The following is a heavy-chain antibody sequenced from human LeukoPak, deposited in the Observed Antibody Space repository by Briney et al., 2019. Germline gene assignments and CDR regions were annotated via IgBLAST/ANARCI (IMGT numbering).Heavy chain of an antibody. Sequence: SETLCLTCTVSGGSISSYFWNWIRQPPGKGLEWIGYIYYSGTTKYNPSLKSRVTISVDTSKNQFSLKLSSVTAADTAVYYCARSYFDPASVGYWGQGILVTVSS. J-gene: IGHJ4*02. D-gene: IGHD3-9*01. CDR1: GGSISSYF. V-gene: IGHV4-59*01. CDR2: IYYSGTT. CDR3: ARSYFDPASVGY.